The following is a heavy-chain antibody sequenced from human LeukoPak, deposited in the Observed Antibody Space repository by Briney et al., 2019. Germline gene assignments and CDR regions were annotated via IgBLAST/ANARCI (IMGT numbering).Heavy chain of an antibody. CDR1: GFTFSSYA. CDR2: ISGSGGST. CDR3: AKLGGLLWYGELSPFDY. D-gene: IGHD3-10*01. V-gene: IGHV3-23*01. Sequence: GGSLRLSCAASGFTFSSYAMSWVRPAPGKGLEWVSAISGSGGSTYYADSVKGRFTISRDNSKNTLYLQMNSLRAEDTAVYYCAKLGGLLWYGELSPFDYWGQGTLVTVSS. J-gene: IGHJ4*02.